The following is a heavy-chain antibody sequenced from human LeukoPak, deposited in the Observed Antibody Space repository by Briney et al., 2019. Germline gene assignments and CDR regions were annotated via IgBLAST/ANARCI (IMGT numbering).Heavy chain of an antibody. V-gene: IGHV3-21*01. CDR1: GFTFSSYS. CDR2: ISSSSSYI. Sequence: GGSLRLSCAASGFTFSSYSMNWVRQAPGKGLEWVSSISSSSSYIYYADSVKGRFTIPRDNAKNSLYLQMNSLRAEDTAVYYCAKDRRYFDWLFPGGFDYWGQGTLVTVSS. J-gene: IGHJ4*02. D-gene: IGHD3-9*01. CDR3: AKDRRYFDWLFPGGFDY.